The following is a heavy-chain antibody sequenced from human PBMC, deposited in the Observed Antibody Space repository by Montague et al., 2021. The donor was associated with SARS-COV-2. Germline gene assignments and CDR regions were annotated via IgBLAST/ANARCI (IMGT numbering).Heavy chain of an antibody. CDR2: THYRSKWDS. CDR1: GDSVSSNSGA. V-gene: IGHV6-1*01. J-gene: IGHJ4*02. D-gene: IGHD6-19*01. Sequence: CAISGDSVSSNSGAWSWIRQSPSRGLEWLGRTHYRSKWDSDNAPXVRGRRTVNPDASKNEFSLELNYVTPEDTAVYYCVRYSGWFYFDFWGQGTLVTVSS. CDR3: VRYSGWFYFDF.